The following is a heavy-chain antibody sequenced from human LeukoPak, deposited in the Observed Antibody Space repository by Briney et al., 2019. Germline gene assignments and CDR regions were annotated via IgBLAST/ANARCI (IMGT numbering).Heavy chain of an antibody. D-gene: IGHD5-18*01. CDR1: GYSFTNCW. CDR3: ARQTAMGRSGDY. Sequence: GESLKISCTASGYSFTNCWIGWVRRMPGKGLEWMGIIDPSDSETRYTPSFQGQVTISADKSLSTAYLQWNSLKASDTAMYYCARQTAMGRSGDYWGQGTLVIVSS. CDR2: IDPSDSET. V-gene: IGHV5-51*01. J-gene: IGHJ4*02.